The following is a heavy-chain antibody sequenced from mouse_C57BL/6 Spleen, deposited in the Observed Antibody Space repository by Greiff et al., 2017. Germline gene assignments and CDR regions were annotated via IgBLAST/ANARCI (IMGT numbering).Heavy chain of an antibody. Sequence: VQLQQSGAELVKPGASVKMSCKASGYTFTSYWITWVKQRPGQGLEWIGDIYPGSGSTNYNEKFKSKATLTVDTSSSTAYMQLSSLTSEDSAVYYCARGADGYSLYFDYWGQGTTLTVSS. CDR3: ARGADGYSLYFDY. D-gene: IGHD2-3*01. CDR2: IYPGSGST. CDR1: GYTFTSYW. J-gene: IGHJ2*01. V-gene: IGHV1-55*01.